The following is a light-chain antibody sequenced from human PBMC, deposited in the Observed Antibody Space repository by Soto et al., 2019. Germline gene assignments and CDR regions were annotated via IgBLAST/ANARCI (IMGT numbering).Light chain of an antibody. Sequence: EIMLTQSPATLSLSPGETATLSCRANQLISNYLAWYQQKPGQAPRLLIYDASNMATAIPARFSGSGSGTDFTLTISSLEPADFAVYYCQQSCNWPLTFGGGTKVEI. CDR1: QLISNY. CDR2: DAS. CDR3: QQSCNWPLT. J-gene: IGKJ4*01. V-gene: IGKV3-11*01.